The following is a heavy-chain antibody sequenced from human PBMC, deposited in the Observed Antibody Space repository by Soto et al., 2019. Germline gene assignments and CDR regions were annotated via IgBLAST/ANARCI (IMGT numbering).Heavy chain of an antibody. D-gene: IGHD3-10*01. Sequence: EVQLVESGGGLVQPGGSLRLSCAASGFTFSSYWMHWVRQAPGKGLVWVSRIKSDGSNINYADSVKGRFTISRDNAKNTLYLQMNSLRAEDTASYYCARGRCSGSGSFIQGDYWGQGTLVTVSS. CDR2: IKSDGSNI. CDR3: ARGRCSGSGSFIQGDY. CDR1: GFTFSSYW. J-gene: IGHJ4*02. V-gene: IGHV3-74*01.